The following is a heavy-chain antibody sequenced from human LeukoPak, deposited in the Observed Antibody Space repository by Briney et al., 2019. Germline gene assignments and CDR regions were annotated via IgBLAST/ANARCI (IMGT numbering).Heavy chain of an antibody. Sequence: PGGSLRLSCAASGFTFNSYSMNWVRQTPGKGLEVVSGISGSGGLTNYADSVKGRFTISRDNSKNTLFLQMNSLRAEDTAVYYCAKRDFYDSSGYAPLFQHWGQGTLVTVSS. CDR3: AKRDFYDSSGYAPLFQH. CDR1: GFTFNSYS. D-gene: IGHD3-22*01. CDR2: ISGSGGLT. V-gene: IGHV3-23*01. J-gene: IGHJ1*01.